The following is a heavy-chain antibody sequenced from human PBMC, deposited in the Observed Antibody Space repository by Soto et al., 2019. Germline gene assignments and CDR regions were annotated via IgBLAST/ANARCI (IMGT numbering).Heavy chain of an antibody. V-gene: IGHV3-30*18. Sequence: PGGSLRLSCAASGFTFSSYGMHWVRQAPGKGLEWVAVISYDGSNKYYADTFKGRSTITRDNSKNTLYLQLNSLRAEDTAVYYCAKDLRKTTMVRGVIIATGGYYYGMDVWGQGTMVTVSS. J-gene: IGHJ6*02. CDR2: ISYDGSNK. CDR1: GFTFSSYG. D-gene: IGHD3-10*01. CDR3: AKDLRKTTMVRGVIIATGGYYYGMDV.